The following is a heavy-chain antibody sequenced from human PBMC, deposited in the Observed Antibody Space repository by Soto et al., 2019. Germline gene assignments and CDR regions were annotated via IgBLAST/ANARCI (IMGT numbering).Heavy chain of an antibody. J-gene: IGHJ3*01. CDR2: IIPMLTVK. D-gene: IGHD2-2*01. CDR1: GGTFNTYT. Sequence: QVHLTQSGAEVKKPGSSVKVSCKAAGGTFNTYTLFWVRQAPGHGLEWMGRIIPMLTVKNSAQKFQDRLTLTTDKSTGTAFMELTSLRSDDTAVYYCSIGSWSAETFDVWGQGTMVTVSS. CDR3: SIGSWSAETFDV. V-gene: IGHV1-69*02.